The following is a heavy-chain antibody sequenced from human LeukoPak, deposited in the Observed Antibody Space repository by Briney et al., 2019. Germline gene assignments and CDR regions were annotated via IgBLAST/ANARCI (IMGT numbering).Heavy chain of an antibody. D-gene: IGHD6-19*01. CDR2: INHSGST. CDR3: ARDEAVAGRGNY. V-gene: IGHV4-34*01. Sequence: PSETLSLTCAVYGGSFSGYYWSWIRQPPGKGLEWIGEINHSGSTNYNPSLKSRVTISVDTSKNQFSLKLSSVIAADTAVYYCARDEAVAGRGNYWGQGTLVTVSS. CDR1: GGSFSGYY. J-gene: IGHJ4*02.